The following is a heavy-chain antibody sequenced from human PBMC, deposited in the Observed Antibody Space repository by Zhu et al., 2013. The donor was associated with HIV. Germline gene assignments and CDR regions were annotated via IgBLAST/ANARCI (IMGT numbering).Heavy chain of an antibody. Sequence: QVQLVQSGAEVKKPGASVKVSCKASGYTFTSYGISWVRQAPGQGLEWMGWISAYNGNTNYAQKLQGRVTMTTDTSTSTAYMELRSLRSDDTAVYYCARDYLGYCSGGSCYSCIDYWGQGTLVTVSS. D-gene: IGHD2-15*01. CDR1: GYTFTSYG. V-gene: IGHV1-18*04. CDR3: ARDYLGYCSGGSCYSCIDY. CDR2: ISAYNGNT. J-gene: IGHJ4*02.